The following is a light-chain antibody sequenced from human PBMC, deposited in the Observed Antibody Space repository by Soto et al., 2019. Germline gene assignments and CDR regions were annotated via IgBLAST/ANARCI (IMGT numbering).Light chain of an antibody. J-gene: IGKJ2*01. CDR1: QMIARL. Sequence: IQITQSHSTLSASVGDTVTLTCRSTQMIARLLAWYQQKPGTAPRLIIYDATSLQRGVPSRFSASASGTDFTLTISSLHPDDFATYYCLQYNTFPHTFGQGTKVDIK. V-gene: IGKV1-5*01. CDR3: LQYNTFPHT. CDR2: DAT.